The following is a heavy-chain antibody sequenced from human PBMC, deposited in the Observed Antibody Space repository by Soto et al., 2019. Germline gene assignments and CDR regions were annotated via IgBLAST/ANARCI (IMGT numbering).Heavy chain of an antibody. CDR1: GGSINTFY. CDR3: AREGSYSAYNFAHGIQLWSFDF. J-gene: IGHJ4*02. CDR2: ILSSGST. Sequence: SETLSLTCTVSGGSINTFYWSWVRQPAGKGLEWIGRILSSGSTSFNPSLDIRXAXXXXXSKNHFSLNLSSVTAADMAVYYCAREGSYSAYNFAHGIQLWSFDFWGQGALVTV. D-gene: IGHD5-18*01. V-gene: IGHV4-4*07.